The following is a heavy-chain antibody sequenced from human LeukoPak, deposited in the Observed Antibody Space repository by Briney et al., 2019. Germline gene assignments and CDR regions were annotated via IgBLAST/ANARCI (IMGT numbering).Heavy chain of an antibody. V-gene: IGHV3-30*04. Sequence: GGSLRLSCAASGFTFSSFAMYWVRQAPGKGLEWVAVISYDGSNKYYADSVRGRFTISRDNSKNTLYLQMDSLRAEDTAVYYCATPPTVTRNYWGQGTLVTVSS. J-gene: IGHJ4*02. CDR1: GFTFSSFA. CDR2: ISYDGSNK. CDR3: ATPPTVTRNY. D-gene: IGHD4-17*01.